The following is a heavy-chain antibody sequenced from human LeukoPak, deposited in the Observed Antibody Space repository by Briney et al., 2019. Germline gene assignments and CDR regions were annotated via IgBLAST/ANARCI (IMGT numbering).Heavy chain of an antibody. J-gene: IGHJ3*02. CDR3: ARDCSSTSCYGWFAFDI. Sequence: GGSLRLSCAASGFTFSSYGMHWVRQAPGKGLEWVAVISYDGSNKYYADSVKGRFTISRDNSKNTLYLQMNSLRAEDTAVYYCARDCSSTSCYGWFAFDIWGQGTMVTVSS. D-gene: IGHD2-2*01. V-gene: IGHV3-30*06. CDR2: ISYDGSNK. CDR1: GFTFSSYG.